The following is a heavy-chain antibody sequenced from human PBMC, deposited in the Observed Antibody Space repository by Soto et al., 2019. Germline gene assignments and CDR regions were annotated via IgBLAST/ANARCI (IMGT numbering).Heavy chain of an antibody. D-gene: IGHD4-17*01. CDR1: GFTFSNAW. Sequence: GGSLRLSCAASGFTFSNAWMNWVRQAPGKGLEWVGRIKSKTDGGTTDYAAPVKGRFTISRDDSKNALYLQMNSLKTEDTAVYYCNYVVTKPYYYGMDVWGQGTTVTVSS. V-gene: IGHV3-15*07. CDR2: IKSKTDGGTT. CDR3: NYVVTKPYYYGMDV. J-gene: IGHJ6*02.